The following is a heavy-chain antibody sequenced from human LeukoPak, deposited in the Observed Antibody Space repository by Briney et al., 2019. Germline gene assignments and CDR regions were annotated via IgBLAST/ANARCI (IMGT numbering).Heavy chain of an antibody. D-gene: IGHD6-13*01. V-gene: IGHV3-53*01. CDR1: GFTVSSNY. Sequence: GESLRLSYAASGFTVSSNYMSWVRQAPGKGLEWVSVFYAGGGTFYADSVKGRFTISRDNSENTLYLQMNSLRAEDTAVYYCARDKNPGIAADWGQGTLVTVSS. CDR2: FYAGGGT. J-gene: IGHJ4*02. CDR3: ARDKNPGIAAD.